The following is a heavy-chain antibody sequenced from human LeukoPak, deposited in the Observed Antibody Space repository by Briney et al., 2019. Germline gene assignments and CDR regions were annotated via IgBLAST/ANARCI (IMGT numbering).Heavy chain of an antibody. CDR2: IYNDDNGGKT. CDR1: GFTVSSNY. V-gene: IGHV3-66*02. CDR3: ARENGHWSTTSCPFGN. J-gene: IGHJ4*02. Sequence: GGTLRLTCATSGFTVSSNYMSWVRQAPGKGLEWVSDIYNDDNGGKTHYADSVKGRFIISRDNSKNTLYLQMNSLRPEDTAVYYCARENGHWSTTSCPFGNWGQGTLVT. D-gene: IGHD2-2*03.